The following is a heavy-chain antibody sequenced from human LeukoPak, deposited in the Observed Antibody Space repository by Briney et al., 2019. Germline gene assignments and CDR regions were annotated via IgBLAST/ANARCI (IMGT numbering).Heavy chain of an antibody. J-gene: IGHJ3*02. Sequence: ASVKVSCKASGYTFTSYGISWVRQAPGQGLEWMGWISAYNGSTNYAQKLQGRVTMTTDTSTSTAYMELRSLRSDDTAVYYCARERALSDSSGYHDAFDIWGQGTMVTVSS. CDR2: ISAYNGST. CDR3: ARERALSDSSGYHDAFDI. CDR1: GYTFTSYG. D-gene: IGHD3-22*01. V-gene: IGHV1-18*01.